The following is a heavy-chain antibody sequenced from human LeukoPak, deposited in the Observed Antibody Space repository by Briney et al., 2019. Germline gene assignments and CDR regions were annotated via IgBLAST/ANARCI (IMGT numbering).Heavy chain of an antibody. Sequence: GGSLRLSCAASGFTFSSYWMHWVRQAPGKGLVWVSRINSDGSSTSYAASVKGRFTISRDNAKNTLYLQMNSLRAEDTAVYYCARAAYDYVWGSYRTQGTFDYWGQGTLVTVSS. D-gene: IGHD3-16*02. CDR2: INSDGSST. V-gene: IGHV3-74*01. J-gene: IGHJ4*02. CDR1: GFTFSSYW. CDR3: ARAAYDYVWGSYRTQGTFDY.